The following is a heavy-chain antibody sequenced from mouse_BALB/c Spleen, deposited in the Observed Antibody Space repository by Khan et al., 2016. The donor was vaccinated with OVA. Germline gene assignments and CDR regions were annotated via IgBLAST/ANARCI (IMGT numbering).Heavy chain of an antibody. CDR3: ARNYDYDEGLAY. CDR2: IWSGGTT. V-gene: IGHV2-2*02. J-gene: IGHJ3*01. D-gene: IGHD2-4*01. CDR1: GFSLTTYG. Sequence: QVQLQQSGPGLVQPSQSLSITCTVSGFSLTTYGVHWVRQSPGEGLEWLGVIWSGGTTDYSAAFISRLSITKDNSKSQVFFKMNSLQANDTAIYYCARNYDYDEGLAYWGQGTLVTGSA.